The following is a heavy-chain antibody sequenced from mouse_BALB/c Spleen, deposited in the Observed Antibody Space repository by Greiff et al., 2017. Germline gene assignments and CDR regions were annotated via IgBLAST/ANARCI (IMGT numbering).Heavy chain of an antibody. D-gene: IGHD2-3*01. V-gene: IGHV1S34*01. Sequence: LVKTGASVKLSCKASGYSFTGYYMHWVKQSHGKSLEWIGYISCYNGATSYNQKFKGKATFTVDTSSSTAYMQVSSLTSEDSAVYYCARGADGGGSDYWGQGTSVTVSS. J-gene: IGHJ4*01. CDR1: GYSFTGYY. CDR2: ISCYNGAT. CDR3: ARGADGGGSDY.